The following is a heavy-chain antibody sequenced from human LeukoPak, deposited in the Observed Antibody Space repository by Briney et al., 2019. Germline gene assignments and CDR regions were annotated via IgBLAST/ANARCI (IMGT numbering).Heavy chain of an antibody. CDR1: GGSISSSSYY. V-gene: IGHV4-39*07. CDR2: IYYSGST. J-gene: IGHJ5*02. CDR3: ARDGAGITMVRGYKNWFDP. Sequence: SETLSLTCTVSGGSISSSSYYWGWIRQPPGKGLEWIGSIYYSGSTYYNPSLKSRVTISVDTSKNQFSLKLSSVTAADTAVYYCARDGAGITMVRGYKNWFDPWGQGTLVTVSS. D-gene: IGHD3-10*01.